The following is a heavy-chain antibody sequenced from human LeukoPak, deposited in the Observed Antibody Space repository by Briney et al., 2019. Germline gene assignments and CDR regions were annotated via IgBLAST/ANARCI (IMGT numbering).Heavy chain of an antibody. J-gene: IGHJ4*02. D-gene: IGHD5-24*01. CDR3: ARGQRRHIDMAPSFDY. Sequence: GGSLRLSCAGSGFTFSRNSMNWVRQAPGKGLEWVSSISTSSSYIYYADSVKGRFTISRDNAKKSLYLQMNSLRGEDTAVYSCARGQRRHIDMAPSFDYWGQGTLVTVSS. CDR1: GFTFSRNS. CDR2: ISTSSSYI. V-gene: IGHV3-21*01.